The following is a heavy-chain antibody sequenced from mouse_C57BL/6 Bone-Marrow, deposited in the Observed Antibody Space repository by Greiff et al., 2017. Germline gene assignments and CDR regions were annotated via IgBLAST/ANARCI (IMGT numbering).Heavy chain of an antibody. CDR1: GFTFSDYG. CDR2: ISNLAYST. CDR3: ARRDDGSSPLAMDY. Sequence: EVQGVESGGGLVQPGGSLKLSCAASGFTFSDYGMAWVRQAPRKGPEWVAFISNLAYSTYYADTVTGRFTISRENAKNTLYLQMSSLRSEDTAMYYCARRDDGSSPLAMDYWGQGTSVTVSS. D-gene: IGHD1-1*01. J-gene: IGHJ4*01. V-gene: IGHV5-15*01.